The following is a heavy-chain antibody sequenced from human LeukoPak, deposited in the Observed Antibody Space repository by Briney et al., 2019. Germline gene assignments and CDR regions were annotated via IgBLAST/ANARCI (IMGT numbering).Heavy chain of an antibody. CDR3: AKEMRSDILTGYSAPFYYYYYGMDV. Sequence: GGSLRLSCAASGFTFSSYGMHWVRQAPGKGLEWVAVISYDGSNKYYADSVKGRFTISRDNSKNTLYLQMNSLRAEDTAVYYCAKEMRSDILTGYSAPFYYYYYGMDVWGQGTTVTVSS. CDR1: GFTFSSYG. J-gene: IGHJ6*02. V-gene: IGHV3-30*18. CDR2: ISYDGSNK. D-gene: IGHD3-9*01.